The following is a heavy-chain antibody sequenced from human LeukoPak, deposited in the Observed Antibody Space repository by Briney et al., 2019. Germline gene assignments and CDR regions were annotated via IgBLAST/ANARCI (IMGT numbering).Heavy chain of an antibody. V-gene: IGHV3-13*01. J-gene: IGHJ6*02. CDR3: AREYSSGYYYGMDV. D-gene: IGHD2-15*01. CDR2: IGTAGDT. Sequence: GGSLRLSCAASGFTFSSYDMHWVRQATGEGLEWVSAIGTAGDTYYPGSVKGRFTISRENAKNSLYLQMNSLRAEDTAVYYCAREYSSGYYYGMDVWGQGTTVTVSS. CDR1: GFTFSSYD.